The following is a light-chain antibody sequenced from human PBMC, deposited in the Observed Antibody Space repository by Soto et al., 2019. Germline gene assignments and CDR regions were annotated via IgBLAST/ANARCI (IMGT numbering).Light chain of an antibody. V-gene: IGLV2-23*01. J-gene: IGLJ1*01. CDR2: DGS. CDR3: CSYVGNSAWV. Sequence: QSALTQPASVSGSPGQSITISCTGTSSDVGSNNLVSWYQQHPGKAHKLLIYDGSKRPSGVSNRFSESKSGNTASLTISGLQAEDEADYYCCSYVGNSAWVFGSGTKVTVL. CDR1: SSDVGSNNL.